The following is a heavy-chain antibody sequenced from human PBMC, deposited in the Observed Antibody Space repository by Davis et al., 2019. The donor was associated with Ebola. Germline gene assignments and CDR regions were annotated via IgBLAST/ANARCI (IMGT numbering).Heavy chain of an antibody. Sequence: ASVKVSCKASGYNFNDYYMHWVRQAPGQGLEWMGRINPNNGGTIYAQKFQGRVSMTRDTSISTAYMELSSLRSEDTAVYYCARGGTDYSGSGNDYNSIDYFEYWGQGTLVTASS. D-gene: IGHD3-10*01. CDR3: ARGGTDYSGSGNDYNSIDYFEY. V-gene: IGHV1-2*06. J-gene: IGHJ4*02. CDR1: GYNFNDYY. CDR2: INPNNGGT.